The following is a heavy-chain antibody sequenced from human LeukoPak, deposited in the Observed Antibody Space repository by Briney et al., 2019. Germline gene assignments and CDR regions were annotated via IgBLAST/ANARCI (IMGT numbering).Heavy chain of an antibody. CDR1: GGSISSYY. J-gene: IGHJ5*02. D-gene: IGHD6-13*01. CDR3: ARGAMAAAGLNWFDP. V-gene: IGHV4-59*08. Sequence: SETLSLTCTVSGGSISSYYWSWIRQPPGKGLEWIGYIYYSGSTNYNPSLKSRVTISVDTSKNQFSLKLSSMTAADTAVYYCARGAMAAAGLNWFDPWGQGTLVTVSS. CDR2: IYYSGST.